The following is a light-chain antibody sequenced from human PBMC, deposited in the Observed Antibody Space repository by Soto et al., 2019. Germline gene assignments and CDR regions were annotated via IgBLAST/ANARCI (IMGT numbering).Light chain of an antibody. CDR1: QSISSW. V-gene: IGKV1-5*03. J-gene: IGKJ1*01. Sequence: DIQMTQSPSTLSASVGDIVTITCRASQSISSWLAWYQQKPGKAPKLLIYKASSLESGVPSRFSGSGSGTEFTLTISSLQPEDFATYYCQQYNSYPWTCGQGTKVEIK. CDR3: QQYNSYPWT. CDR2: KAS.